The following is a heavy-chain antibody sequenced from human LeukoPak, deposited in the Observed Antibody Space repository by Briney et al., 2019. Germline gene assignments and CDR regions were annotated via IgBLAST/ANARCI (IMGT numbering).Heavy chain of an antibody. J-gene: IGHJ4*02. D-gene: IGHD6-13*01. Sequence: ASVKVSRKASGYSFTSHDINWVRQATGQGLEWMGWMNPNSGNTGYAQKFQDRVTMTRNTSISTAYLELSSLGSEDTAMYYCASALKRGSAGTLIGHWGQGTLVTVSS. CDR2: MNPNSGNT. CDR1: GYSFTSHD. CDR3: ASALKRGSAGTLIGH. V-gene: IGHV1-8*01.